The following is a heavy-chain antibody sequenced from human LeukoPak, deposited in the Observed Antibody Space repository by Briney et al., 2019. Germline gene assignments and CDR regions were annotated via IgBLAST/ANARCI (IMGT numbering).Heavy chain of an antibody. V-gene: IGHV1-8*01. J-gene: IGHJ4*02. Sequence: ASVKVSCKASGYTFTSYDINWVRQATGQGLEWMGWMNPNSGNTGYAQKFQGRVTMTRNTSISTAYMELSSLRSEDTVVYYCARDALPSSMIVVALPEDYWGQGTLVTVSS. CDR3: ARDALPSSMIVVALPEDY. CDR1: GYTFTSYD. D-gene: IGHD3-22*01. CDR2: MNPNSGNT.